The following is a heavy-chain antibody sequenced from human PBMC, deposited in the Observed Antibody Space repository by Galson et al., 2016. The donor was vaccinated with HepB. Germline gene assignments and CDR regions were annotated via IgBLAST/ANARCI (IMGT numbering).Heavy chain of an antibody. D-gene: IGHD6-13*01. CDR2: MNPHSGKT. V-gene: IGHV1-8*01. CDR3: TRGAGESSWYIYYYYGMDV. Sequence: GLEWMGWMNPHSGKTGYAQKFQGRVTLTRNISITTAYMELSSLTSDDTAVYYCTRGAGESSWYIYYYYGMDVWGQGTTVTVSS. J-gene: IGHJ6*02.